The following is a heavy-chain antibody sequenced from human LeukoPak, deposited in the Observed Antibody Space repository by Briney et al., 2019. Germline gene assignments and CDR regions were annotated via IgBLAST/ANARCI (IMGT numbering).Heavy chain of an antibody. V-gene: IGHV3-23*01. Sequence: GGSLRLSCAASGFTFSSYAMSWVRQAPGKGLEWVSAISGSGGSTYYADSLKGRFTISRDNSKDTLYLQMNSLRAEDTAVYYCAHPTEYSSSWYGNWFDPWGQGTLVTVSS. CDR1: GFTFSSYA. CDR3: AHPTEYSSSWYGNWFDP. CDR2: ISGSGGST. J-gene: IGHJ5*02. D-gene: IGHD6-13*01.